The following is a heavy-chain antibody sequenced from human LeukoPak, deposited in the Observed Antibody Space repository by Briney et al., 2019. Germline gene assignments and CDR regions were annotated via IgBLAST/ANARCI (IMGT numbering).Heavy chain of an antibody. V-gene: IGHV3-48*03. D-gene: IGHD6-19*01. CDR1: GFTLSNYE. J-gene: IGHJ4*02. CDR3: ARFGASQWLVRLSFDY. Sequence: GGSLRLSCAASGFTLSNYEMNWVRQAPGKGLEWVSYISSSGSTIYYADSVKGRFTISRDNAKNSLYLQMNSLRAEDTAVYYCARFGASQWLVRLSFDYWGQGTLVTVSS. CDR2: ISSSGSTI.